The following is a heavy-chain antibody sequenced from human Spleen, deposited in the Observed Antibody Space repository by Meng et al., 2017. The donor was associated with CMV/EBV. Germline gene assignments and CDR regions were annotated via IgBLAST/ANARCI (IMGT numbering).Heavy chain of an antibody. V-gene: IGHV4-34*01. CDR2: IYHTGST. CDR1: GGSFSGYY. CDR3: ARLSVPSGYSTGWWRF. Sequence: SETLSLTCAVYGGSFSGYYWTWIRQTPGKGLEWIGTIYHTGSTYYNPSLKSRVTMSVDTSKNQFSLRLTSVNAADTALYYCARLSVPSGYSTGWWRFWGPGALVTVSS. J-gene: IGHJ4*02. D-gene: IGHD6-19*01.